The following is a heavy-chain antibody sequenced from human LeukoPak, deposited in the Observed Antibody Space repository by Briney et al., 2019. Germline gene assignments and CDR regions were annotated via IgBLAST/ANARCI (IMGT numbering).Heavy chain of an antibody. CDR2: VYYSGST. CDR3: AKSPYYFDY. V-gene: IGHV4-59*01. Sequence: SETLSLTCTVSGGSISSYYWSWIRQPPGKGLEWIGYVYYSGSTNYNPSLKSRVTMSVDTSKNQSSLKLSSVTAADTAVYYCAKSPYYFDYWGQGTLVTVSS. J-gene: IGHJ4*02. CDR1: GGSISSYY.